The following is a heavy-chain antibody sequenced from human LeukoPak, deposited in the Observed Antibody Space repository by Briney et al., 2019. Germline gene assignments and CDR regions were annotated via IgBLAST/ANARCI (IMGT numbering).Heavy chain of an antibody. D-gene: IGHD3-10*01. CDR3: ARDAEWFGELQNWFDP. CDR2: IYTSGST. V-gene: IGHV4-61*02. J-gene: IGHJ5*02. CDR1: VGSISSGSSY. Sequence: PSGTLSLTCTVSVGSISSGSSYWSCTRHPAGKGLGWIGCIYTSGSTNYNPSLKSRVTISVDTSKNQFSLKLSSVTAAGTAVYYCARDAEWFGELQNWFDPWGQGTLVTVSS.